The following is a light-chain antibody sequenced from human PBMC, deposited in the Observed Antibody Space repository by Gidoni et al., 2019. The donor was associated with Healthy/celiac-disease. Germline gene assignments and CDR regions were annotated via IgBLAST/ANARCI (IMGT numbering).Light chain of an antibody. J-gene: IGKJ4*01. CDR1: QDISTY. CDR3: QQYDSLPLT. V-gene: IGKV1-33*01. Sequence: DIQMTQSPSPLSASVGDRVTITCQASQDISTYLNWYQQKPGKAPKLLIYDASNLETGVQSRFSGSGSGTDFTFTISSLQAEDIATYYCQQYDSLPLTFGGGTKVEIK. CDR2: DAS.